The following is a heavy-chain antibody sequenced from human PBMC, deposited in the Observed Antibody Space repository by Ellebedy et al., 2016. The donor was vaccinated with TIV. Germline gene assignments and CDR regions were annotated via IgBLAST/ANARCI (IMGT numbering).Heavy chain of an antibody. V-gene: IGHV3-74*01. CDR2: IYGDGSKT. CDR1: GFTFSSYW. Sequence: GESLKISCAASGFTFSSYWMYWVRQAPGKGLVWVSRIYGDGSKTSYADSVKRRFTISRDNAKNTLYLQMNSLTAEDTAVYYCARSRGNDVGWYQPECWGQGTLVTVSS. D-gene: IGHD6-19*01. CDR3: ARSRGNDVGWYQPEC. J-gene: IGHJ4*02.